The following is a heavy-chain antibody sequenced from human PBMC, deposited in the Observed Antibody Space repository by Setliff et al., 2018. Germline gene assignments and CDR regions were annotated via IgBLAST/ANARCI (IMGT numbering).Heavy chain of an antibody. J-gene: IGHJ3*02. CDR1: GGSISSSSYY. D-gene: IGHD3-16*02. V-gene: IGHV4-39*07. CDR3: ARDLYDYVWGTYRYHDAFDI. CDR2: IYYRGST. Sequence: SETLSLTCTVSGGSISSSSYYWGWIRQPPGKGLEWIGSIYYRGSTYYNPSLKSRVAISIDTSKNQFSLKLSSVTAADTAVYYCARDLYDYVWGTYRYHDAFDIWGQGTMVTVSS.